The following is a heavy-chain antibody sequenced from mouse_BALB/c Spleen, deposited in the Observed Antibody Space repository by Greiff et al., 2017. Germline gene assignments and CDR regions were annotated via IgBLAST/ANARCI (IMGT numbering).Heavy chain of an antibody. CDR3: SSPYYEKGDCYAMDY. D-gene: IGHD2-10*01. Sequence: VQLQQSGAELVKPGASVKLSCTASGFNIKDSYMHWVKQRPEQGLEWIGRIDPANGNTKYDPKFQGKATITADTSSNTAYLQLSSLTSEDTAVYCWSSPYYEKGDCYAMDYWGQGTSVTVSA. V-gene: IGHV14-3*02. CDR1: GFNIKDSY. CDR2: IDPANGNT. J-gene: IGHJ4*01.